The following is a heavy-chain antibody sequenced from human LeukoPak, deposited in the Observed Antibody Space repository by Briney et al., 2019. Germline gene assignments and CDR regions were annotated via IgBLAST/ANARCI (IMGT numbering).Heavy chain of an antibody. CDR2: IWYDGSNK. Sequence: GGSLRLSCAASRFTFSNAWMSWVRQAPGKGLEWVAVIWYDGSNKYYADSVKGRFTISRDNSKNTLYLQMNSLRAEDTAVYYCTRSDWFDPWGQGTLVTVSS. V-gene: IGHV3-33*08. J-gene: IGHJ5*02. CDR1: RFTFSNAW. CDR3: TRSDWFDP.